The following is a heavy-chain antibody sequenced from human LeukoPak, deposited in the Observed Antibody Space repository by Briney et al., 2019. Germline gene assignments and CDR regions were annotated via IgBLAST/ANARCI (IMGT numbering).Heavy chain of an antibody. CDR3: ATDRIAVAGIPFDY. CDR1: GFTVSSNY. D-gene: IGHD6-19*01. Sequence: GGSLRLSCAASGFTVSSNYMSWVRQAPGKGLEWVSVIYSGGSTYYADSVKGRFTISRDNSKHTLYLQMNSLSAEDTAVYYCATDRIAVAGIPFDYWGQGTLVTVSS. CDR2: IYSGGST. J-gene: IGHJ4*02. V-gene: IGHV3-53*01.